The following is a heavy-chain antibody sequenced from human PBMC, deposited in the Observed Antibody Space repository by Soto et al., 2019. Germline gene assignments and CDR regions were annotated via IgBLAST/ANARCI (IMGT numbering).Heavy chain of an antibody. D-gene: IGHD3-3*02. J-gene: IGHJ5*02. CDR2: INHSGST. CDR1: GGSFSGYY. Sequence: SETLSLTCAVYGGSFSGYYWSWIRQPPGKGLEWIGEINHSGSTNYNPSLKSRVTISVDTSKNQFSLKLSSVTAADTAVYYCARDPIFTVQNWFDPWGQGTLVTVSS. CDR3: ARDPIFTVQNWFDP. V-gene: IGHV4-34*01.